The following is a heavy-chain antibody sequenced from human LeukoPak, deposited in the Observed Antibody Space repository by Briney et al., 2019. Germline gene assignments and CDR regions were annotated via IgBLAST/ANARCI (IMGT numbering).Heavy chain of an antibody. CDR3: ASVLAAAGTVDY. V-gene: IGHV4-39*01. J-gene: IGHJ4*02. D-gene: IGHD6-13*01. Sequence: SETLSLTCAVYGGSFCGYYWGWIRQPPGKGLEWIGSIYYSGSTYYNPSLKRRVTISVDTSKNQFSLKLSSVTAADTAVYYCASVLAAAGTVDYWGQGTLVTVSS. CDR2: IYYSGST. CDR1: GGSFCGYY.